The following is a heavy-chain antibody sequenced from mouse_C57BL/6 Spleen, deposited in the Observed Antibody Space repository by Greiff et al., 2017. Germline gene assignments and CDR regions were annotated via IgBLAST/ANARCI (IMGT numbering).Heavy chain of an antibody. CDR2: IYPGDGDT. V-gene: IGHV1-82*01. D-gene: IGHD3-2*02. Sequence: QVQLQQSGPELVKPGASVKISCKASGYAFSSSWMNWVKQRPGKGLEWIGRIYPGDGDTNYNGKFKGKATLTADKSSSTAYMQLSSLTSEDSAVYFCAKTAQATFDYGGQGTTLTVSS. J-gene: IGHJ2*01. CDR1: GYAFSSSW. CDR3: AKTAQATFDY.